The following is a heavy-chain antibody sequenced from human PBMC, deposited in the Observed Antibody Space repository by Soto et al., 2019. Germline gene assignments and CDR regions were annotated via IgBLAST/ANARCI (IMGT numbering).Heavy chain of an antibody. V-gene: IGHV1-18*01. CDR3: ARDVDTAMVNWFDP. CDR2: ISAYNGNT. Sequence: GASVKVSCKASGYTFTSYGIRWVRQAPGQGLEWMGWISAYNGNTNYAQKLQGRVTMTTDTSTSTAYMELRSLRSDDTAVYYCARDVDTAMVNWFDPWGQGTLVTVSS. D-gene: IGHD5-18*01. CDR1: GYTFTSYG. J-gene: IGHJ5*02.